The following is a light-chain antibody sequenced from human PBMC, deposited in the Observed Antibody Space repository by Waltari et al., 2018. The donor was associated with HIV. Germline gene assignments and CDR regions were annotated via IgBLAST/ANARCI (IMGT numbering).Light chain of an antibody. Sequence: EIVLTQSPGTLSLSPGESATLSCRASQSVSSSYLAWYQQKPGQAPRLLIYGASSRATGIPDRFSGRGSGTDFTLTISRLEPEDFAVFYCQHYSNTPWTFGQGTKVEI. CDR1: QSVSSSY. V-gene: IGKV3-20*01. CDR2: GAS. CDR3: QHYSNTPWT. J-gene: IGKJ1*01.